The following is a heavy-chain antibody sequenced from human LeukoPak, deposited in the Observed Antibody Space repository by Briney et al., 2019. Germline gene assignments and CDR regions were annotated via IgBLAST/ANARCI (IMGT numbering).Heavy chain of an antibody. Sequence: ASVKVSCKASGYTFTGYYMHWVRQAPGQGLEWMRRINPNSGGTNYAQKFQGRVTMTWDTSISTAYMELSRLRSDDTAVYYCAGVTNTNYYYYYGMDVWGQGTTVTVSS. CDR2: INPNSGGT. V-gene: IGHV1-2*06. J-gene: IGHJ6*02. D-gene: IGHD2-8*01. CDR3: AGVTNTNYYYYYGMDV. CDR1: GYTFTGYY.